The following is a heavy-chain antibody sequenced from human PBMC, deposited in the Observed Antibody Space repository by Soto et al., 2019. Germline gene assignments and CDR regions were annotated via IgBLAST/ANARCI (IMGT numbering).Heavy chain of an antibody. Sequence: ASVKVSCKASGGTFSSYAISWVRQAPGQGLEWMGGIIPIFGTANYAQKFQGRVTITADESTSTAYMELSSLRSEDTAVYYCARDRTHIVLMVYASRGAFDIWGQGTMVTVSS. J-gene: IGHJ3*02. V-gene: IGHV1-69*13. D-gene: IGHD2-8*01. CDR2: IIPIFGTA. CDR1: GGTFSSYA. CDR3: ARDRTHIVLMVYASRGAFDI.